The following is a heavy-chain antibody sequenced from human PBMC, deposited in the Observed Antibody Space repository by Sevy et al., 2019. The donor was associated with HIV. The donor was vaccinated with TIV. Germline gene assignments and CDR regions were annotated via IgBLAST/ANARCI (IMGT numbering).Heavy chain of an antibody. CDR3: ARVSRYNWNYAGTHDWFDP. J-gene: IGHJ5*02. Sequence: SETLSLTCTVSGGSISSYYWSWIRQPPGKGLEWIGYIYYSGSTNYNPALKSRVTISVDTSKNQFSLKLSSVTAADTAGYYCARVSRYNWNYAGTHDWFDPWGQGTLVTVSS. D-gene: IGHD1-7*01. CDR2: IYYSGST. CDR1: GGSISSYY. V-gene: IGHV4-59*01.